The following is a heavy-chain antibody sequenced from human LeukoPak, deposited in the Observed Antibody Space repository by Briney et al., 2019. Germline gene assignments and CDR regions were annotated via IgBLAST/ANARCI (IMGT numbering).Heavy chain of an antibody. CDR3: ARDRLNRASCGGNCYSAVFDY. Sequence: PGGSLRLSCAASGFTVSSNYMTWVRQAPGKGLEWVSVIYRDGSTYYADSVKGRFTISRDNSKDTLYLQMNSLRSEDTALYFCARDRLNRASCGGNCYSAVFDYWGQATLVTVSA. D-gene: IGHD2-21*02. CDR2: IYRDGST. CDR1: GFTVSSNY. J-gene: IGHJ4*02. V-gene: IGHV3-53*05.